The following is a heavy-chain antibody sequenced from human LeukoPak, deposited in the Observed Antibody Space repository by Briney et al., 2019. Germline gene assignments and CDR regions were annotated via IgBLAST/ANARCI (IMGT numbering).Heavy chain of an antibody. V-gene: IGHV3-48*03. CDR3: ARALRHFDWSLPNLDY. D-gene: IGHD3-9*01. J-gene: IGHJ4*02. CDR1: GFTFSSYE. CDR2: ISSSGSTI. Sequence: GGSLRLSCAASGFTFSSYEMNWVRQAPGKGLEWVSCISSSGSTIYYADSVKGRFTISRDNAKNSLYLQMNSLRAEDTAVYFRARALRHFDWSLPNLDYWGQGTLVTVSS.